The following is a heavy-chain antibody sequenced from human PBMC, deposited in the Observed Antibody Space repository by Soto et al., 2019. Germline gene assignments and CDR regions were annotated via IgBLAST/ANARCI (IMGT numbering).Heavy chain of an antibody. D-gene: IGHD3-3*01. CDR1: GGSIRSYY. CDR3: AREGASGFGMDV. CDR2: IYTSGST. V-gene: IGHV4-4*07. Sequence: QVQLQESGPGLVKPSETLSLTCNVSGGSIRSYYWSWVRQPAGKPLEWIGRIYTSGSTNYNPSLKSRVSMSVDTSKNQFSLEVTSVTAADTAVYYGAREGASGFGMDVWGLGTTVTVSS. J-gene: IGHJ6*01.